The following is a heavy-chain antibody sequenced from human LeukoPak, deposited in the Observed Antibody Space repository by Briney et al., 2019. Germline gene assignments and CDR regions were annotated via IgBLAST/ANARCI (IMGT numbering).Heavy chain of an antibody. Sequence: GASVKVSCKASGYTFNSYGISWVRQAPGQGLEWMGWISAYNGNTNYAQKLQGRVTMTADTSTSTAYMELRSLRSDDTAVYYCARVSELWFGRGHDYWGQGTLVTVSS. CDR1: GYTFNSYG. J-gene: IGHJ4*02. CDR3: ARVSELWFGRGHDY. D-gene: IGHD3-10*01. V-gene: IGHV1-18*01. CDR2: ISAYNGNT.